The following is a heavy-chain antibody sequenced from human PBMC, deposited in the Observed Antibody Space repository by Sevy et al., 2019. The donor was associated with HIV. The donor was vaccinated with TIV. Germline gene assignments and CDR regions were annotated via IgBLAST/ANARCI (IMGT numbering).Heavy chain of an antibody. Sequence: SETLSLTCTVSGGSISSGDYYWSWIRQPPGKGLEWIGYIYYSGSTYYNPSLKSRVTISVDTSKNQLSLKLSSVTAADTAVYYCASMTYYYGSGSYPIDYWGQGTLVTVSS. CDR1: GGSISSGDYY. D-gene: IGHD3-10*01. CDR2: IYYSGST. V-gene: IGHV4-30-4*01. CDR3: ASMTYYYGSGSYPIDY. J-gene: IGHJ4*02.